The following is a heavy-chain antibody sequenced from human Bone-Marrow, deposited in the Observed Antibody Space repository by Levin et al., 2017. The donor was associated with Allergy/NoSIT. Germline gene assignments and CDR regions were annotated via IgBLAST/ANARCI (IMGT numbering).Heavy chain of an antibody. CDR1: GFTFSTYD. Sequence: GESLKISCGVSGFTFSTYDMHWVRQATGKGLEWVSGIAVGGGTYYSGSVKGRFTISRENAKNSLYLQMNGLRDGDTAVYYCARGGYYSSSWYFDNWGQGTLVIVSS. V-gene: IGHV3-13*01. CDR3: ARGGYYSSSWYFDN. D-gene: IGHD6-13*01. J-gene: IGHJ4*02. CDR2: IAVGGGT.